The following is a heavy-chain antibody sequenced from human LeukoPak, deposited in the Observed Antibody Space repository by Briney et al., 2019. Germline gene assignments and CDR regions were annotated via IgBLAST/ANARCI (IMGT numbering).Heavy chain of an antibody. CDR3: ARDNRWSFDY. J-gene: IGHJ4*02. V-gene: IGHV1-2*02. CDR2: INPNSGGT. D-gene: IGHD5-24*01. Sequence: ASVKVSCKASGYTFTGYYMHWVRQAPGQGLEWMGWINPNSGGTNYAQKFQGRVTMTRDTSISTAYMELSGLTSDDTALYYCARDNRWSFDYWGQGTLVTVSS. CDR1: GYTFTGYY.